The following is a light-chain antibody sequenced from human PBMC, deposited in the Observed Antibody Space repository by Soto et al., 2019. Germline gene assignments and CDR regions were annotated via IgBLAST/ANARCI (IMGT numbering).Light chain of an antibody. CDR2: WAS. J-gene: IGKJ2*01. CDR1: QSVLYSSNHRNY. V-gene: IGKV4-1*01. Sequence: DIVMNQSPDSLAVSLGERATINCRSSQSVLYSSNHRNYLAWYQHKPGQPPKVLIYWASTRESGVPDRFSGSGSGTDFTLTISSLQAEDVAVYYCQQYYSIPYTFGQGTKLEIK. CDR3: QQYYSIPYT.